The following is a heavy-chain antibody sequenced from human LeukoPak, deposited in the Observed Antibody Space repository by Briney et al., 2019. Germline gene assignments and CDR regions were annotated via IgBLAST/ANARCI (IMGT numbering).Heavy chain of an antibody. CDR3: AKAYDSSGYYSLMLDY. CDR1: GYTFTSYG. CDR2: ISAYNGNT. V-gene: IGHV1-18*01. D-gene: IGHD3-22*01. J-gene: IGHJ4*02. Sequence: ASVKVSCKASGYTFTSYGISWVRQAPGQGLEWMGWISAYNGNTNYAQKLQGRVTMTTDTSTSTAYMELRSLRSDDTAVYYCAKAYDSSGYYSLMLDYWGQGTLVTVSS.